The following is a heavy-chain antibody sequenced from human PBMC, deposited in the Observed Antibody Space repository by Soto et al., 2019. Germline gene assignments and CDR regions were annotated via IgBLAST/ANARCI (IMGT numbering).Heavy chain of an antibody. CDR1: GGTFSSYA. D-gene: IGHD3-16*02. J-gene: IGHJ6*02. Sequence: QVQLVQSGAEVKKPGSSVKVSCKASGGTFSSYAISWVRQAPGQGLEWMGGIIPIFGTANYAQKFQGRVTITADESTSTAHMELSSLRSEDTAVYYCSSTVMSTFGGVIVKYGMDVWGQGTTVTVSS. CDR2: IIPIFGTA. V-gene: IGHV1-69*01. CDR3: SSTVMSTFGGVIVKYGMDV.